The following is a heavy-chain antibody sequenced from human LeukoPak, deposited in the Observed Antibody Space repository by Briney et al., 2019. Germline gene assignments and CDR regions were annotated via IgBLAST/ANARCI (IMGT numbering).Heavy chain of an antibody. J-gene: IGHJ4*02. CDR1: GFTFSNEW. D-gene: IGHD1-26*01. V-gene: IGHV3-15*01. CDR2: IKSKTDGGTT. Sequence: GGSLRLSCAASGFTFSNEWMIWVRQAPGKGLEWVGRIKSKTDGGTTDYAAPVKGSFTISRDESKNTLYLQMNSLKIEDIGVYNCITVERWELLRFDYWGQGTLVTVSS. CDR3: ITVERWELLRFDY.